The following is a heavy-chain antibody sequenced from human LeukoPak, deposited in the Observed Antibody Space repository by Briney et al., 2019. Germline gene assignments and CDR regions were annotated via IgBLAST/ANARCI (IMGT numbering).Heavy chain of an antibody. J-gene: IGHJ5*02. CDR2: ITYSGST. CDR3: ARVLTVYSAYGPRFDP. D-gene: IGHD5-12*01. Sequence: SETLSLTCTVSGGSITSFHWSWIRQTPGKGLEWIGYITYSGSTNYNPSLKSQDSMSQDTSKNQFSLKLTSVTAADTAVYYCARVLTVYSAYGPRFDPWGQGTLVTVSS. CDR1: GGSITSFH. V-gene: IGHV4-59*01.